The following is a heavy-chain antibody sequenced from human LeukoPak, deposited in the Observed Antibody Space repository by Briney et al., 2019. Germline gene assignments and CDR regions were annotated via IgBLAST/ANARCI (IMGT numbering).Heavy chain of an antibody. Sequence: SETLSLTCTVSGGSVSSGSYCWNWIRQPPGKGLEWIGYIYYSGSTNYNPSLKSRVTISVDTSKNQFSLKLSSVTAADTAVYYCAREDRYCSGGSCYYYYYGMDVWGQGTTVTVSS. D-gene: IGHD2-15*01. CDR2: IYYSGST. CDR3: AREDRYCSGGSCYYYYYGMDV. CDR1: GGSVSSGSYC. J-gene: IGHJ6*02. V-gene: IGHV4-61*01.